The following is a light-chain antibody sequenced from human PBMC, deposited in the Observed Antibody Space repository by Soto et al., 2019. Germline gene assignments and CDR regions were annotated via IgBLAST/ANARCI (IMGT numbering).Light chain of an antibody. Sequence: EIGLTQSPGTLSLSPGERATLSCRASQSVSSSYLAWYQQKPGQAPRLLIYGASSRSTGIPDRFGGSGSWTDFTLTISRLEPEDFAVYYCQQYGSSPLFTFGPGTKVDIK. CDR3: QQYGSSPLFT. CDR1: QSVSSSY. V-gene: IGKV3-20*01. J-gene: IGKJ3*01. CDR2: GAS.